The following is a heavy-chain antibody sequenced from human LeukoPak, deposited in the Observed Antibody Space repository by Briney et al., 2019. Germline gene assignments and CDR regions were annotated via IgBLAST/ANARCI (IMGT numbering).Heavy chain of an antibody. CDR1: GGSISSGGYY. CDR3: ARLGYSSGWYIDH. Sequence: SETLSLTCTVSGGSISSGGYYWSWIRQHPGKGLEWIGYIYYSGSTNYNPSLKSRVTISVDTSKNQFSLKLSSVTAADTAVYYCARLGYSSGWYIDHWGQGTLVTVSS. V-gene: IGHV4-31*03. J-gene: IGHJ4*02. D-gene: IGHD6-19*01. CDR2: IYYSGST.